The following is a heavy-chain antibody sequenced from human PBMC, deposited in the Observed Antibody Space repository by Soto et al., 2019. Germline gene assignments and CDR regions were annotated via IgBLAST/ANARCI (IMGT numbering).Heavy chain of an antibody. CDR3: ARVPVRDFDWLQNYYFDY. D-gene: IGHD3-9*01. J-gene: IGHJ4*02. Sequence: QVQLVESGGGVVQPGRSLRLSCAASGFTFSSYAMHWVRQAPGKGLEWVAVISYDGSNKYYADSVKGRFTISRDNSKNTLYLQMNSLRAEDTAVYYCARVPVRDFDWLQNYYFDYWGQGTLVTVSS. CDR1: GFTFSSYA. V-gene: IGHV3-30-3*01. CDR2: ISYDGSNK.